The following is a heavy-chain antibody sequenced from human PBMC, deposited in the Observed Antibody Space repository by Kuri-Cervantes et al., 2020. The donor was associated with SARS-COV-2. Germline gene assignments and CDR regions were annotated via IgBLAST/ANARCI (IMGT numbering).Heavy chain of an antibody. J-gene: IGHJ3*02. V-gene: IGHV3-21*01. CDR3: ARADLSDFAFDI. CDR2: ISSSSSYI. Sequence: ETLSLTCAASGFTFSSYSMNWVRQAPGKGLEWVSYISSSSSYIYYADSLKGRFTISRDNAKNSLYLQMNSLIAEDTAVYYCARADLSDFAFDIWGQGTMVTVSS. CDR1: GFTFSSYS. D-gene: IGHD2-21*01.